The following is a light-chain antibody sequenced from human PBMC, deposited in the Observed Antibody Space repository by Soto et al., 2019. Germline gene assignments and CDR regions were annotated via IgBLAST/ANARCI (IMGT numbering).Light chain of an antibody. J-gene: IGKJ4*01. CDR2: DAS. V-gene: IGKV1-39*01. CDR3: QQSFRTPLT. Sequence: DIQMTQSPSTLSASVGDRVTITCRASQSLNNDLAWYQQKPGKAPNLLIYDASTLQGGVPARFIGSGSGTHFTLTISSLQPEDFATYYCQQSFRTPLTFGGGTKVEIK. CDR1: QSLNND.